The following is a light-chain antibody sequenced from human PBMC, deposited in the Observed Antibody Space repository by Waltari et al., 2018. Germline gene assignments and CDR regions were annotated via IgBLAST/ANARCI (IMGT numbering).Light chain of an antibody. J-gene: IGLJ1*01. CDR3: CSYAGSYTFGV. Sequence: QSALTQPRSVSGSPGQSVTISCTGTSSDVGGYNSVSWYQQHPGKAPKLMIYDVSKRPSGVPDRFSGSKSGNTAPLTISGLQAEDEADYYCCSYAGSYTFGVFGTGTKVTVL. CDR1: SSDVGGYNS. CDR2: DVS. V-gene: IGLV2-11*01.